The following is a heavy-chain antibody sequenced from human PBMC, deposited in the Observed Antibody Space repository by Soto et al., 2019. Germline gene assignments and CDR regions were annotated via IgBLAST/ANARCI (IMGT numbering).Heavy chain of an antibody. J-gene: IGHJ5*02. CDR2: IIPIFGTA. V-gene: IGHV1-69*01. CDR1: GGTFSSYA. CDR3: ARDSIAAAGNWFDP. D-gene: IGHD6-13*01. Sequence: QVQLVQSGAEVKKPGSSVKVSCKASGGTFSSYAISWVRQAPGQGLEWMGGIIPIFGTANYAQKFQGRVTITADESTSTAYMERSSLRSEDTAVYYCARDSIAAAGNWFDPWGQGTLVTVSS.